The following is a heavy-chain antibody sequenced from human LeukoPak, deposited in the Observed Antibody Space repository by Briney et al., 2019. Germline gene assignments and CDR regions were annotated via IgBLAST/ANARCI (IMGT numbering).Heavy chain of an antibody. V-gene: IGHV3-30-3*01. CDR3: ARQTSTTSGWSSLGY. Sequence: RGSLRLSCAASGFTFSDFSMHWVRQAPGKGLEWVAVISSEGSNKYYGDSVKGRFTISRDNSKNTLYLEMNSLRAEDIALYYCARQTSTTSGWSSLGYWGQGTLVTVSS. CDR2: ISSEGSNK. D-gene: IGHD6-19*01. J-gene: IGHJ4*02. CDR1: GFTFSDFS.